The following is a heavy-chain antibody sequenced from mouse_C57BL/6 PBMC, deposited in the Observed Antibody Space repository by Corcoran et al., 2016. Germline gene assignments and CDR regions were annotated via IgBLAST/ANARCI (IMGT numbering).Heavy chain of an antibody. CDR1: GYTFTSYW. J-gene: IGHJ3*01. CDR2: IDPSDSYT. Sequence: QVQLQQPGAELVMPGASVKLSCKASGYTFTSYWMHWVKQRPGQGLEWIGEIDPSDSYTNYNQKFKGKSTLTVDKSSSTAYMQLSSLTSEDSAVYYCARREADYLFAYWGQGTLVTVSA. V-gene: IGHV1-69*01. D-gene: IGHD2-4*01. CDR3: ARREADYLFAY.